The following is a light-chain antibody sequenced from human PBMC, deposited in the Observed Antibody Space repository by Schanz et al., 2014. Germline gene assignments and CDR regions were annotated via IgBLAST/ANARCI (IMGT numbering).Light chain of an antibody. J-gene: IGKJ2*01. V-gene: IGKV3-11*01. CDR1: QSVSSF. Sequence: EIVLTQSPGTLSLSPGERATLSCRASQSVSSFLAWYQQKRGQAPRLLIYDASNRATGIPARFSGSGSGADFTLTISSLEPEDFAVYYCQQRGGWPPYTFGQGTKLEIK. CDR2: DAS. CDR3: QQRGGWPPYT.